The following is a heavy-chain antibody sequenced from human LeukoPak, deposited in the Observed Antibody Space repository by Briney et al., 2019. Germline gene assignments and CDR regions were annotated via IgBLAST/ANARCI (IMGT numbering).Heavy chain of an antibody. CDR1: GFTFSSYA. Sequence: GGVLRLSCAASGFTFSSYAMSWVRQAPGKGLEWVSGISGPGGTTNYADSVKGRFTISRDNSKNTLYLQMNSLRAEDTAVYYCGGNTGGWYNYWGQGTQVTVSS. CDR2: ISGPGGTT. V-gene: IGHV3-23*01. J-gene: IGHJ4*02. CDR3: GGNTGGWYNY. D-gene: IGHD6-19*01.